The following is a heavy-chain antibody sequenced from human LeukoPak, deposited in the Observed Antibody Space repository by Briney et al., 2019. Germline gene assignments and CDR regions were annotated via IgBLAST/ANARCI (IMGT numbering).Heavy chain of an antibody. V-gene: IGHV3-30-3*01. D-gene: IGHD3-3*01. CDR2: ISYDGSNK. CDR1: GFTFSSYA. J-gene: IGHJ4*02. Sequence: PGRSLRLSCAASGFTFSSYAMHWVRQAPGKGLEWVAVISYDGSNKYYADSVKGRFTISRDNSKNTLYLQMNSLRAEDTAAYYCARAYDFWSGYYTRWGQGTLVTVSS. CDR3: ARAYDFWSGYYTR.